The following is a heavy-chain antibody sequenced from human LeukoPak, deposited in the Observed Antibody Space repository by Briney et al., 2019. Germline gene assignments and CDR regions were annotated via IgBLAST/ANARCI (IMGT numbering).Heavy chain of an antibody. Sequence: ASETLSLTCAVSGYSISSGYYWGWIRQPPGKGLEWIGSIYHSGSTYYNPSLKSRVTISVDTSKNQFSLKLSSVTAADPAVYYCARLTGDGYSPQDSFDIWGQGTMVTVSS. CDR2: IYHSGST. D-gene: IGHD5-24*01. CDR3: ARLTGDGYSPQDSFDI. V-gene: IGHV4-38-2*01. J-gene: IGHJ3*02. CDR1: GYSISSGYY.